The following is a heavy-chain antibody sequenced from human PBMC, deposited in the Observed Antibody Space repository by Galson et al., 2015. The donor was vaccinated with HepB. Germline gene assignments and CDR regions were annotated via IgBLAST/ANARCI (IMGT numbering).Heavy chain of an antibody. V-gene: IGHV4-39*01. J-gene: IGHJ3*02. CDR1: GVSISTSLYY. CDR2: IYYSGTT. Sequence: ETLSLTCTVSGVSISTSLYYWGWIRQTPGKGLEWIGSIYYSGTTYYSPSLQSRVATSVDTSRNQFSLTLTSVTAADTAVYYCARPLVLNGRFYPGVGPFHIWGQGTVVTVSA. CDR3: ARPLVLNGRFYPGVGPFHI. D-gene: IGHD1-26*01.